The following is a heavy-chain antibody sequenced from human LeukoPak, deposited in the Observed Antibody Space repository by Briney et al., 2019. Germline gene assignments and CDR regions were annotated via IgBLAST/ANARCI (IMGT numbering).Heavy chain of an antibody. Sequence: PSETLSLTCTVSGGSISSYYWSWIRQPAGKGLEWLGRIYSTGTTDHNPSLKSRVTMSLDMSKNQIFLRLSSVTAADTAVYYCARELTGDAFDTWGQGTMVTVSS. J-gene: IGHJ3*02. CDR1: GGSISSYY. CDR3: ARELTGDAFDT. CDR2: IYSTGTT. V-gene: IGHV4-4*07. D-gene: IGHD3-9*01.